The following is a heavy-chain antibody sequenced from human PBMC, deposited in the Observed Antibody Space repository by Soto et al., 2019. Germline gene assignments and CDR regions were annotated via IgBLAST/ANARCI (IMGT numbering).Heavy chain of an antibody. CDR3: ARVREGNDPVPFDY. CDR1: GFTFSDYY. J-gene: IGHJ4*02. D-gene: IGHD1-1*01. Sequence: GSLRLSCAASGFTFSDYYMSWIRQAPGKGLEWLGYIYYGGTTSYNPSLKSRVTISLETSKNQFSLKLTSVTAADTAVYYCARVREGNDPVPFDYWGQGTLVTVSS. CDR2: IYYGGTT. V-gene: IGHV4-59*08.